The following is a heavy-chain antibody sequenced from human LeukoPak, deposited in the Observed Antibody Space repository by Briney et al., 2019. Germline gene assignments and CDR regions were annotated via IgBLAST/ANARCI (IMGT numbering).Heavy chain of an antibody. Sequence: SETLSLNCTVSGGSISSGSYYWRWLRQPAGKGLEWVWRMYTSGSTNYNTSLTRRVTISVDTSKNRFSLKLSSVTAADTAVYYCARVSDYGSGSYYYYYYMDVWGKGTTVTVSS. V-gene: IGHV4-61*02. D-gene: IGHD3-10*01. CDR3: ARVSDYGSGSYYYYYYMDV. CDR2: MYTSGST. J-gene: IGHJ6*03. CDR1: GGSISSGSYY.